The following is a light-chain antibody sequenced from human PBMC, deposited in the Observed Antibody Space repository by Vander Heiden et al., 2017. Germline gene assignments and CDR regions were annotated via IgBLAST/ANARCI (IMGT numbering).Light chain of an antibody. Sequence: SYVPTQPPSVSVAPGQTARITCGGHNIGSKTVHWYQQRPGQAPVLVVYDDYDRPSGIPERFSGSNSGNTATLTISRVEAGDEADYYCQVWDISSDHRVFGGGTKLTVL. V-gene: IGLV3-21*02. CDR2: DDY. J-gene: IGLJ3*02. CDR3: QVWDISSDHRV. CDR1: NIGSKT.